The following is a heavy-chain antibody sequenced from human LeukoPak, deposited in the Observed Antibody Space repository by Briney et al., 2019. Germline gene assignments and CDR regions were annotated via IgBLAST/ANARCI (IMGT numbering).Heavy chain of an antibody. J-gene: IGHJ4*02. Sequence: GGSLRLSCAASGFSFSNHWMTWVRQAPGKGLEWVANIKPDGSQQYYVDSMKGRFTISRDNAKNSLYLQMKSLRTEDTAVYYCARHGPSYYFDYWGQGTLVTVSS. D-gene: IGHD3-16*01. V-gene: IGHV3-7*03. CDR1: GFSFSNHW. CDR2: IKPDGSQQ. CDR3: ARHGPSYYFDY.